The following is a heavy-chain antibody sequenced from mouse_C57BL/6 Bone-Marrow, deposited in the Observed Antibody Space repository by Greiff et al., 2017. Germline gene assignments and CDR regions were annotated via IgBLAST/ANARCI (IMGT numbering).Heavy chain of an antibody. CDR3: ITRYFDV. V-gene: IGHV14-4*01. J-gene: IGHJ1*03. CDR1: GFNIKDDY. Sequence: EVKLQQSGAELVRPGASVKLSCTASGFNIKDDYMHWVKQRPEQGLEWIGWIDPENGDTEYASKFQGKATITADTSSNTAYLQLSSLTSEDTAVYYCITRYFDVWGTGTTVTVSS. CDR2: IDPENGDT.